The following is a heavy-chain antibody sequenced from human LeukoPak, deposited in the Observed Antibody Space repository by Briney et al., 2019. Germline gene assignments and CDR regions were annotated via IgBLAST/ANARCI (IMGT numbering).Heavy chain of an antibody. V-gene: IGHV3-7*03. J-gene: IGHJ4*02. D-gene: IGHD3-10*01. CDR1: GFTFSSYW. CDR3: AKKGYAGSGTYSYYFDY. CDR2: IKQDGSEK. Sequence: PGGSLRLSCAASGFTFSSYWMSWVRQAPGKGLEWAANIKQDGSEKYYVDSVKGRFTISRDNAKNSLYLQMNSLRAEDTAVYYCAKKGYAGSGTYSYYFDYWGQGTLVTVSS.